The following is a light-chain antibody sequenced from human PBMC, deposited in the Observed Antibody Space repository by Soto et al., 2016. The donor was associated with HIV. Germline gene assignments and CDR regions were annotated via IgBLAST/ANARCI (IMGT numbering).Light chain of an antibody. CDR3: QAWGSSSSYV. J-gene: IGLJ1*01. V-gene: IGLV3-1*01. CDR1: KLGDKY. Sequence: SYELTQPPSVSVSPGQTANITCSGDKLGDKYVCWYQQKPGQSPVLVMYQDRKRSSGIPERFSGSNSGNTATLTISETQAMDEGDYYCQAWGSSSSYVFGTGTKVTVL. CDR2: QDR.